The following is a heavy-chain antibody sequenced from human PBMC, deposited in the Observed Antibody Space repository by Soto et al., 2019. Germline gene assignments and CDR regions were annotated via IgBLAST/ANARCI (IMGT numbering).Heavy chain of an antibody. CDR1: GFTFSTYG. CDR3: AKKLYTSGYAPYDY. Sequence: EVQLLESGGGLVQPGGSLRLSCAASGFTFSTYGMSWVRQAPGKRPEWVSSISGRDGGTNYAGSVKGRFTISRDNSKNTLYLQMNSLRVEDTAIYYCAKKLYTSGYAPYDYWGQGTLVTASS. J-gene: IGHJ4*02. D-gene: IGHD3-22*01. CDR2: ISGRDGGT. V-gene: IGHV3-23*01.